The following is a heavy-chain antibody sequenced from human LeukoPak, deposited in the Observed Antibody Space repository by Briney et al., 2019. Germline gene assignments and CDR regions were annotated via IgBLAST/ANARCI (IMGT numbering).Heavy chain of an antibody. J-gene: IGHJ4*02. D-gene: IGHD3-22*01. CDR1: VFTFSSYP. CDR2: ISGSGDNT. Sequence: QAGGCLRLSCAASVFTFSSYPMSWVRHAPWKGLEWVSGISGSGDNTYYADSVKGRFTISRDNSKNTLYVQVNSLGTEDTAAYYCAKGSYYDSSGSFYFDYWGQGTLVTVSS. V-gene: IGHV3-23*01. CDR3: AKGSYYDSSGSFYFDY.